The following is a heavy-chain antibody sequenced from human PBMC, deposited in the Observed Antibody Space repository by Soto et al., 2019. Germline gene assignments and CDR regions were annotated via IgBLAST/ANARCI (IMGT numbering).Heavy chain of an antibody. Sequence: GGSLRLSCAASGLTFSDDRIHWVRQAPGKGREWVAVISYDGSNKYYADSVKGRFTISKDNAKNTLYLQMNSLRSEDTAMYYCAKDHGRFVRYYYDSSGYDYWGQGP. V-gene: IGHV3-30*18. J-gene: IGHJ4*02. CDR3: AKDHGRFVRYYYDSSGYDY. CDR2: ISYDGSNK. D-gene: IGHD3-22*01. CDR1: GLTFSDDR.